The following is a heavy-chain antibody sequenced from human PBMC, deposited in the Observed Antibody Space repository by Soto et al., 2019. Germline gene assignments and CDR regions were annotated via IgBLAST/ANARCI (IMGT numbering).Heavy chain of an antibody. Sequence: PSETLSLTCAVYGASFSGLYWSWIRQPPGKGLEWIGEINHSGSTNYNPSLKSRVTISVDTSKNQFSLKLSSVTAADTAVYYCASLQGSYYGFDYWGQGTLVTVLL. V-gene: IGHV4-34*01. D-gene: IGHD3-10*01. CDR3: ASLQGSYYGFDY. CDR1: GASFSGLY. CDR2: INHSGST. J-gene: IGHJ4*02.